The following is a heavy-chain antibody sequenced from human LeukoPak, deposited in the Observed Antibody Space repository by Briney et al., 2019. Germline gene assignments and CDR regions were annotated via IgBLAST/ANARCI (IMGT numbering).Heavy chain of an antibody. J-gene: IGHJ4*02. D-gene: IGHD2-21*01. CDR1: GFSFSSHW. V-gene: IGHV3-74*01. CDR2: ISDDGSYT. CDR3: ASFGISWRSSY. Sequence: GGSLRLSCAASGFSFSSHWVHWVRQAPGKGLVWVSRISDDGSYTSNVDPVKGRFTISRDNVNNMLYLHMNSLRAEDTAVYYCASFGISWRSSYWGQGTLVTVSS.